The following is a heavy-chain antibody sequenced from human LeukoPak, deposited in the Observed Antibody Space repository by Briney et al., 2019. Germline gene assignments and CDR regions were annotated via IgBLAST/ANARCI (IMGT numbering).Heavy chain of an antibody. V-gene: IGHV3-7*01. CDR2: IKQDGSEK. Sequence: GGSLRLSCAASGFTFSNYWMTWVRQAPGKGLEWVANIKQDGSEKYYVDSLKGRVTISRDNAKNSLYLHMNSLGVEDTAVYYCASSVGSSWYFAFDYWGQGSLVTVSS. CDR3: ASSVGSSWYFAFDY. J-gene: IGHJ4*02. D-gene: IGHD6-13*01. CDR1: GFTFSNYW.